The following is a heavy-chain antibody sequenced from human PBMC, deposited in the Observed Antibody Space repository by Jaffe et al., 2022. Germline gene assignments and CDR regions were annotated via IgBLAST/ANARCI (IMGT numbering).Heavy chain of an antibody. D-gene: IGHD3-10*01. CDR1: GGSISSYY. CDR3: ASVYYYGSGNEDRIGGSSFWYFDL. CDR2: IYYSGST. V-gene: IGHV4-59*01. J-gene: IGHJ2*01. Sequence: QVQLQESGPGLVKPSETLSLTCTVSGGSISSYYWSWIRQPPGKGLEWIGYIYYSGSTNYNPSLKSRVTISVDTSKNQFSLKLSSVTAADTAVYYCASVYYYGSGNEDRIGGSSFWYFDLWGRGTLVTVSS.